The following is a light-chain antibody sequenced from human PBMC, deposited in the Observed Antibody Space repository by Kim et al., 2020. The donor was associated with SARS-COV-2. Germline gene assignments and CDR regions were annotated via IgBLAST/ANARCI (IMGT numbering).Light chain of an antibody. CDR2: GNN. Sequence: SVTISCTGSSSNIGAGSDVHWYQQLPETAPKDLNYGNNHRPSGAPDRFSCSKSGTSASLAISGLQPEDEADYYCQSYDPNLSAWVFGGGTKLTVL. CDR1: SSNIGAGSD. V-gene: IGLV1-40*01. CDR3: QSYDPNLSAWV. J-gene: IGLJ2*01.